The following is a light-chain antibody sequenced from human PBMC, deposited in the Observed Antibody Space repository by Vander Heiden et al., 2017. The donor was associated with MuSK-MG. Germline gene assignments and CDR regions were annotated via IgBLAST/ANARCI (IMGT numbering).Light chain of an antibody. CDR3: QQDDSTPRT. V-gene: IGKV4-1*01. J-gene: IGKJ1*01. CDR2: WAS. Sequence: DIVMTQSPDSLAVSLGERATINCKSSQSCLYSSNNKNYLAWYQQKPGQPPKLLIYWASTRESGVPDRFSGSGSGTDFTLTISSLQAEDVAVYYCQQDDSTPRTFGQGTKVEIK. CDR1: QSCLYSSNNKNY.